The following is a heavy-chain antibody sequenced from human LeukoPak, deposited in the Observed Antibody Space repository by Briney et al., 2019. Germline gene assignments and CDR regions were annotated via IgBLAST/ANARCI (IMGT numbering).Heavy chain of an antibody. J-gene: IGHJ6*03. CDR1: GGSISSYY. D-gene: IGHD3-3*01. CDR2: IYYSGST. V-gene: IGHV4-59*12. Sequence: SETLSLTCTVSGGSISSYYWSWIRQPPGKGLEWIGYIYYSGSTNYNPSLKSRVTISVDTSKNQFSLKLSSVTAADTAVYYCARVCSDFWSGYYPRDYYYYYMDVWGKGTTVTVSS. CDR3: ARVCSDFWSGYYPRDYYYYYMDV.